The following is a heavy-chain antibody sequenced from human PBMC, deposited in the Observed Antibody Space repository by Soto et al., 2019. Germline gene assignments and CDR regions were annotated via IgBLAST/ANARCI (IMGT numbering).Heavy chain of an antibody. CDR3: AGGSY. Sequence: EMHLVESGGGLVQPGGSLRLSCAASGFPFSIHWMNWVRQAPGKGLEWVANLNQNGREKYYVDSVKGRFTISRDNAKNSLSLQMNSLRAVDTALYYCAGGSYWGQGTLVSVSS. D-gene: IGHD3-10*01. CDR1: GFPFSIHW. J-gene: IGHJ4*02. CDR2: LNQNGREK. V-gene: IGHV3-7*01.